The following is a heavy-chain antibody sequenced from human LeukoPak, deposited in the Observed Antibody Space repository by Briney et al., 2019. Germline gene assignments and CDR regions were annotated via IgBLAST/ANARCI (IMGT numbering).Heavy chain of an antibody. CDR1: GYTFTSYY. CDR2: INPSGGTT. D-gene: IGHD4-17*01. J-gene: IGHJ4*02. CDR3: AREHPYGSFDY. Sequence: ASVKVSCKASGYTFTSYYMHWVRQAPGQGLEWMGLINPSGGTTNSAQKFQARVTMTRDTSTSTVYMELSSLRSEDTAVYYCAREHPYGSFDYWGQGTLVTVSS. V-gene: IGHV1-46*01.